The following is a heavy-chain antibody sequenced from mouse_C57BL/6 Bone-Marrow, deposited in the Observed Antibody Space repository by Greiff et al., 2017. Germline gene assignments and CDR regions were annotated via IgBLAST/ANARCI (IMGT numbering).Heavy chain of an antibody. CDR2: IYPGSGNT. D-gene: IGHD1-1*01. J-gene: IGHJ1*03. CDR3: ARGDVPYGSSYYGYFDV. V-gene: IGHV1-84*01. Sequence: QVQLQQSGPELVKPGASVKISCKASGYTFTDYYINWVKQRPGQGLEWIGWIYPGSGNTKYNEKFKGKATLTVDTSSSTAYMQLSSLTSEDSAVYFCARGDVPYGSSYYGYFDVWGTGTTVTVAS. CDR1: GYTFTDYY.